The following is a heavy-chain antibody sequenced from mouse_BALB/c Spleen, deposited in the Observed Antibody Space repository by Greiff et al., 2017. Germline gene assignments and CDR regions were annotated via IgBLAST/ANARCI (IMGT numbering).Heavy chain of an antibody. J-gene: IGHJ3*01. CDR3: ARDEGAY. CDR1: GFTFSSFG. CDR2: ISSGSSTI. Sequence: EVKLVESGGGLVQPGGSRKLSCAASGFTFSSFGMHWVRQAPEKGLEWVAYISSGSSTIYYADTVKGRFTISRDNPKNTLFLQMTILRSEDTAMYYCARDEGAYWGQGTLVTVSA. V-gene: IGHV5-17*02.